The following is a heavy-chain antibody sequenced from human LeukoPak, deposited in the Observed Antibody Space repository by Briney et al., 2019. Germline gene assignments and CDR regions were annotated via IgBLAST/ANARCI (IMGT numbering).Heavy chain of an antibody. Sequence: SVKVSCKASGGTFSSYAISWVRQAPGQGLEWMGGIIPIFGTANYARKFQGRVTITADESTSTAYMELSSLRSEDTAVYYCARAMLGYRSSTSCYGWYYFDYWGQGTLVTVSS. J-gene: IGHJ4*02. V-gene: IGHV1-69*13. CDR2: IIPIFGTA. CDR3: ARAMLGYRSSTSCYGWYYFDY. D-gene: IGHD2-2*01. CDR1: GGTFSSYA.